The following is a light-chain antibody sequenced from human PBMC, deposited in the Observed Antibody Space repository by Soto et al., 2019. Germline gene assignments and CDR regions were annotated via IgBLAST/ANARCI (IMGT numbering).Light chain of an antibody. J-gene: IGLJ2*01. CDR3: LSYTTTSVLEV. V-gene: IGLV2-14*01. Sequence: QSALTQPASVSGSPGQSITISCTGTSSDIGAPYHNYVSWYQQHPDKAPKVIIYGVSDRPSGVSNRFSGSKSGNTASLTISGLQADDEADYYCLSYTTTSVLEVFGGGTKLTVL. CDR2: GVS. CDR1: SSDIGAPYHNY.